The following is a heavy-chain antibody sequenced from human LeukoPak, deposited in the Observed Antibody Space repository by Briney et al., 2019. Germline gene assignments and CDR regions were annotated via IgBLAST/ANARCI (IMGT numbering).Heavy chain of an antibody. CDR2: INHSGST. CDR3: ARALVAYYDFWSGYYNHWFDP. V-gene: IGHV4-34*01. CDR1: GGSFSGYY. D-gene: IGHD3-3*01. Sequence: SETLSLTCAVYGGSFSGYYWSWIRQPPGKGLEWIGEINHSGSTNYNPSLKSRVTISVDTSKNQFSLKLSSVTAADTAVYYCARALVAYYDFWSGYYNHWFDPWGQGTLVTVSS. J-gene: IGHJ5*02.